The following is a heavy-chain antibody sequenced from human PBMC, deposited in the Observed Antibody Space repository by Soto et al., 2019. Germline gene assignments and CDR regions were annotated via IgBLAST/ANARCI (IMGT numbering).Heavy chain of an antibody. J-gene: IGHJ5*02. D-gene: IGHD1-26*01. CDR1: GGSISSSNYY. CDR3: ATQEVGGSYVYTFDP. Sequence: QLQLQESGPGLVKPSETLSLTCTVSGGSISSSNYYWGWIRQPPGKGLEWIGSIYYSGSTYYNPSLKSRVTXPXEXSQXQFSLKLSSVTAADTAVYYCATQEVGGSYVYTFDPWGQGTLVTVSS. CDR2: IYYSGST. V-gene: IGHV4-39*01.